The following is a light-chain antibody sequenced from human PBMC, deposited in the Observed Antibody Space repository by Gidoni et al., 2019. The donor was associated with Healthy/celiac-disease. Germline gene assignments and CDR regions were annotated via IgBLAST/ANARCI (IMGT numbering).Light chain of an antibody. J-gene: IGKJ1*01. CDR2: WAS. Sequence: DIVLTQSPDSLAVSLGERATINCKSSQSGLYSSNNKNYLAWYQHKPGQPPKLLIYWASTRESGVPDRFSGSGSGTDFTITISSLQAEDVAVYYCQQYYSTPTFGQGTKVEIK. CDR1: QSGLYSSNNKNY. CDR3: QQYYSTPT. V-gene: IGKV4-1*01.